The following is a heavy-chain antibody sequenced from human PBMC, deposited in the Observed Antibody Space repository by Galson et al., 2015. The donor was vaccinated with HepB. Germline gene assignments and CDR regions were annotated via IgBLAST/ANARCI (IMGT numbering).Heavy chain of an antibody. D-gene: IGHD5-12*01. CDR1: PCSINNYY. J-gene: IGHJ4*02. V-gene: IGHV4-59*08. CDR2: IYYNADT. CDR3: ARHPGRGSVGYAFDL. Sequence: SEPLSLLCSVSPCSINNYYRSWIRQSPGNRLEGICYIYYNADTTYNPSLDYRVGMSVDTSNNQVSLWLTSVTAADTAVYYCARHPGRGSVGYAFDLWGQGTLVTVSA.